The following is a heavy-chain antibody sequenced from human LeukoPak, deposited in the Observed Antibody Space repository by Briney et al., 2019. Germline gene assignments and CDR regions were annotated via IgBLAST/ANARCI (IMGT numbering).Heavy chain of an antibody. D-gene: IGHD3-22*01. V-gene: IGHV4-34*01. CDR1: GGSFSGYY. CDR2: INHSGST. J-gene: IGHJ4*02. CDR3: ARDQIGYYYDSSGYYYFDY. Sequence: SETLSLTCAVYGGSFSGYYWSWIRQPPGKGLEWIGEINHSGSTNYNPSLKSRVTISVDTSKNQFSLELSSVTAADTAVYYCARDQIGYYYDSSGYYYFDYWGQGTLVTVSS.